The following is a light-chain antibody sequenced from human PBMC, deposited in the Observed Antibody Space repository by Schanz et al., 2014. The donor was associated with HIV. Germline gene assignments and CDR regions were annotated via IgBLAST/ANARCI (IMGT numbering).Light chain of an antibody. CDR3: SSYTTSSTLV. Sequence: QSALTQPASVSGSPGQSITISCTGTSSDVGSYNLVSWYQQHPGKAPKLMIYEVSKRPSGVSNRFSGSKSGNTASLTISGLQPEDEADYYCSSYTTSSTLVFGGGTKLTVL. CDR1: SSDVGSYNL. V-gene: IGLV2-14*02. CDR2: EVS. J-gene: IGLJ2*01.